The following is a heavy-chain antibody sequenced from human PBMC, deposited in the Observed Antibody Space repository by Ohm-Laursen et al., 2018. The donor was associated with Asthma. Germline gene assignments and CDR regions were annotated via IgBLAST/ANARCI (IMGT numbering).Heavy chain of an antibody. CDR1: GFTFSSYG. J-gene: IGHJ6*02. CDR3: ANLETTVTSYYYYGMDV. CDR2: ISYDGSNK. Sequence: SSLRLSCAASGFTFSSYGMHWVRQAPGKGLEWVAVISYDGSNKYYADSVKGRFTISRDNSKNTLYLQMNSLRAEDTAVYYCANLETTVTSYYYYGMDVWGQGTTVTVSS. V-gene: IGHV3-30*18. D-gene: IGHD4-11*01.